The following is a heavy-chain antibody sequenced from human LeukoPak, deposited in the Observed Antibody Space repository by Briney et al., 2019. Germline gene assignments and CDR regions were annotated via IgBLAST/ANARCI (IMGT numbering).Heavy chain of an antibody. Sequence: TSETLSLTCTVSGGSISSGSYYWSGIRQPAGKGLEWIGRIYTSGSTNYNPSLKSRVTISVDTSKNQFSLKLSSVTAADTAVYYCARERPYSSSWYDWYFDLWGRGTLVTVSS. D-gene: IGHD6-13*01. CDR3: ARERPYSSSWYDWYFDL. CDR1: GGSISSGSYY. V-gene: IGHV4-61*02. J-gene: IGHJ2*01. CDR2: IYTSGST.